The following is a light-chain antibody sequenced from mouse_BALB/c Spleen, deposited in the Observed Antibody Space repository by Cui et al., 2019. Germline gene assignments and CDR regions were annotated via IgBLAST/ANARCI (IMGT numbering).Light chain of an antibody. CDR3: VQYAQFPYT. V-gene: IGKV14-100*01. CDR1: QGISSN. CDR2: HGT. J-gene: IGKJ2*01. Sequence: DILMTQSPSSMSVFLADTVSITCHASQGISSNIGWLQQKPGKSFKGLIYHGTNLEDGVPSRFSGSGSGADYSLTISSLESEDFADYYCVQYAQFPYTFGGGTKLEIK.